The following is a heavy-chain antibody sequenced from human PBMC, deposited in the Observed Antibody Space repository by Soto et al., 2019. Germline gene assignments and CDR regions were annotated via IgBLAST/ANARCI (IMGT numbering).Heavy chain of an antibody. Sequence: SETLSLTCTVSGGSISSGGYYWSWIRQHPGKGLEWIGYIYYSGSTYYNPSLKSRVTISVDTSKNQFSLKLSSVTAADTAVYYCARWIQLWSPIGRHYRYGDVWGQGTTVTVSS. CDR2: IYYSGST. D-gene: IGHD5-18*01. CDR1: GGSISSGGYY. V-gene: IGHV4-31*03. CDR3: ARWIQLWSPIGRHYRYGDV. J-gene: IGHJ6*02.